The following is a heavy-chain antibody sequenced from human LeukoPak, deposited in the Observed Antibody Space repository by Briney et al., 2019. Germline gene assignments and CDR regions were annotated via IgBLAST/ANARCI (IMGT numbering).Heavy chain of an antibody. CDR1: GFTFTTYT. V-gene: IGHV1-3*01. CDR3: ARGPNRIAARRGYSSYGMDV. CDR2: INAANGNT. J-gene: IGHJ6*02. Sequence: ASVKVSCKTSGFTFTTYTMHWVRQAPGQRLEWMGWINAANGNTQYSQKFQGRVTITRDTSASTAYMELSSLRSEDTAVYYCARGPNRIAARRGYSSYGMDVWGQGTTVTVPS. D-gene: IGHD6-6*01.